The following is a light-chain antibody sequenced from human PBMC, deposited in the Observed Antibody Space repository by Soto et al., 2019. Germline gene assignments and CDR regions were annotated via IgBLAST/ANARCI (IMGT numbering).Light chain of an antibody. CDR1: QSVRSN. CDR3: QQYGRSRT. J-gene: IGKJ1*01. Sequence: VLTQSPCILSVSPRKRVTVSFRASQSVRSNLAWYQQKPGQAPRLLIYDASNRATGIPARFSGSGSGTDFTLTISRLEPEDFAVYYCQQYGRSRTFGQGTKVEIK. CDR2: DAS. V-gene: IGKV3-20*01.